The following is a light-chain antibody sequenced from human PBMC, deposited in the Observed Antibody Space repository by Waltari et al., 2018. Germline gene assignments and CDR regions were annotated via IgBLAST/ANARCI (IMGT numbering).Light chain of an antibody. CDR3: GSWDSSLNAYV. CDR2: DND. Sequence: QSMLTQPHSVSAAPGPKVTISCPGRSSNVGSHYLPWYQQIPGTAPKLLISDNDKRPSEIPDRFSGSKSGASATLGITGLQTGDEADYYCGSWDSSLNAYVFGTGTQVTVL. J-gene: IGLJ1*01. CDR1: SSNVGSHY. V-gene: IGLV1-51*01.